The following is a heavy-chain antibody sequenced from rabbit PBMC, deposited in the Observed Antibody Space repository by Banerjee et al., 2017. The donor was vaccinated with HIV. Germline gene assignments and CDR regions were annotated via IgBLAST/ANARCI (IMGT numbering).Heavy chain of an antibody. J-gene: IGHJ4*01. Sequence: QQQLEESGGDLVKPEGSLTLTCTASGFSFSSSEWISWVRQAPGKGLEWIACIDAGYRANTYYASWAKGRFTISKTSSTTVTLQMTSLTAADTATYFCARDLAGVIGWNFGLWGPGTLVTVS. CDR1: GFSFSSSEW. CDR3: ARDLAGVIGWNFGL. V-gene: IGHV1S45*01. D-gene: IGHD4-1*01. CDR2: IDAGYRANT.